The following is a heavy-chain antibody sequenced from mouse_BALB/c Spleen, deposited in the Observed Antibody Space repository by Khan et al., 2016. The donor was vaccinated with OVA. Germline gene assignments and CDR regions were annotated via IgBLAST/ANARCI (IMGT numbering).Heavy chain of an antibody. V-gene: IGHV1-18*01. D-gene: IGHD2-12*01. CDR2: VNTNNGET. Sequence: VQLNQSGPDLVKPSPSVTITCTASGYSFTVYYMTWVNQSHGKSPEWMGRVNTNNGETNYNPNFTSQAILTVNKSSNTAYRELRSLTSEDAAVFYCARGYEFFPYWGQGTLVTVSA. CDR3: ARGYEFFPY. CDR1: GYSFTVYY. J-gene: IGHJ3*01.